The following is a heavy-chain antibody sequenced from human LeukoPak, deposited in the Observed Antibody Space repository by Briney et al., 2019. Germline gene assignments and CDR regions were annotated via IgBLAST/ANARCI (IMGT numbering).Heavy chain of an antibody. V-gene: IGHV4-39*07. D-gene: IGHD3-22*01. J-gene: IGHJ3*02. CDR3: AKHYYDSSADAFDI. CDR2: IYYSGST. CDR1: GGSISSSSYY. Sequence: SETLSLTCTVSGGSISSSSYYWGWIRQPPGKGLEWIGSIYYSGSTYYNPPLKSRVTISVDTSKNQFSLKLSSVTAADTAVYYCAKHYYDSSADAFDIWGQGTMVTVSS.